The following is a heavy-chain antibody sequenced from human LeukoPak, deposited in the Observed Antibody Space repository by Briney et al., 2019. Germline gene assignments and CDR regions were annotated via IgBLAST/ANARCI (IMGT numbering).Heavy chain of an antibody. Sequence: SETLSLTCAVSGYSVSSAYYWAWIRQPPGAGLEWIGSIYPSGTTYYKSSLRSRLIISIDASKNQFPLRLSSVTAADTAMYYCARRPESPITGFDFWGQGALVAVSS. CDR2: IYPSGTT. CDR1: GYSVSSAYY. J-gene: IGHJ4*02. D-gene: IGHD1-14*01. V-gene: IGHV4-38-2*01. CDR3: ARRPESPITGFDF.